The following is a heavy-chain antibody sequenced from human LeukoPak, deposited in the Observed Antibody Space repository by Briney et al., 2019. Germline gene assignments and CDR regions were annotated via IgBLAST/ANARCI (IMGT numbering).Heavy chain of an antibody. CDR3: AKDRGSYGDYRSYGMDV. D-gene: IGHD4-17*01. CDR2: ISGSGGSP. V-gene: IGHV3-23*01. J-gene: IGHJ6*02. CDR1: GFTFSSFA. Sequence: GGSLRLSCTASGFTFSSFAMSWVRQAPGKGLEWVSVISGSGGSPYYADSVKGRFTIPRDNSKNTLYLQMNSLRAEDTAVYYCAKDRGSYGDYRSYGMDVWGQGTTVTVSS.